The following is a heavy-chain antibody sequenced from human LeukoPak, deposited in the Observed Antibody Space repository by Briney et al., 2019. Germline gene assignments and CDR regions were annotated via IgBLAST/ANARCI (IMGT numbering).Heavy chain of an antibody. V-gene: IGHV3-30-3*01. J-gene: IGHJ4*02. CDR2: ISYDGSNK. D-gene: IGHD3-10*01. Sequence: GGSLRLSCAASGFTFSSYAMHWVRQAPGKGLEWVAVISYDGSNKYYADSVKGRFTISRDNSKNTLYLQMNSLRAEDTAVYYCAREFVSGSGSYLFDYWGQGTLVTVSS. CDR3: AREFVSGSGSYLFDY. CDR1: GFTFSSYA.